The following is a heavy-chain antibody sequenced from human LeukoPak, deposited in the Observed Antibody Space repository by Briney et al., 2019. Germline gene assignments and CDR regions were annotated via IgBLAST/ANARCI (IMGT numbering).Heavy chain of an antibody. V-gene: IGHV3-73*01. CDR2: IRSKANSYAT. Sequence: TGRSLRLSCAASGFTFSSYAMHWVRQASGKELEWVGRIRSKANSYATTDVASVRGRFSISRDDSKNTAYLQMNSLKTEDTAVYYCTRPSYDSSVSGVVYWGQGTLVTVSS. CDR3: TRPSYDSSVSGVVY. CDR1: GFTFSSYA. J-gene: IGHJ4*02. D-gene: IGHD3-22*01.